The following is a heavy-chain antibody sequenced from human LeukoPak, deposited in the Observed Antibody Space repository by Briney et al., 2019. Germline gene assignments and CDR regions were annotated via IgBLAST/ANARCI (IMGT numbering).Heavy chain of an antibody. J-gene: IGHJ5*02. D-gene: IGHD2-2*03. V-gene: IGHV3-33*01. Sequence: GGSLRLSCAASGFTFSNYGMHWVRQAPGKGLEWVAAIWHDGSNKYYADSVKGRFTISRDNAKNKLYLQMNSLRAEDTAVYYCARDGFCSSSSCYPLNWFDPWGQGTLVTVSS. CDR3: ARDGFCSSSSCYPLNWFDP. CDR2: IWHDGSNK. CDR1: GFTFSNYG.